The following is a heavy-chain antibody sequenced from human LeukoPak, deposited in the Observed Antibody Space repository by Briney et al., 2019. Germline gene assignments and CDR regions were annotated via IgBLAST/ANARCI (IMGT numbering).Heavy chain of an antibody. V-gene: IGHV3-74*01. CDR1: GFTFTSYW. J-gene: IGHJ6*02. Sequence: GGSLRLSCAASGFTFTSYWMYWVRQAPGKGLVYVSRINTDGSSTNYADSVTGRFTISRDNSKNTLYLQMNSLRAEDTAVYYCAKDIRSMPRGGGMDVWGQGTTVTVSS. CDR3: AKDIRSMPRGGGMDV. D-gene: IGHD2/OR15-2a*01. CDR2: INTDGSST.